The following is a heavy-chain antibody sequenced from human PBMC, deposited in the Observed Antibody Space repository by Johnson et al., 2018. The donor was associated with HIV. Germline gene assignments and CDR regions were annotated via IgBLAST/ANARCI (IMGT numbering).Heavy chain of an antibody. J-gene: IGHJ3*02. V-gene: IGHV3-30*09. CDR3: ARDTKVPRYNWNDGDFDI. CDR2: ISYAGSNK. D-gene: IGHD1-1*01. Sequence: QVQLLESGGGVVQPGRSLRLSCAASGFTFSTYTLHWVRLAPGKGLEWVAVISYAGSNKYYADSVKGRFAISRDNSKNTLYLQMNSLRAEDTALYYCARDTKVPRYNWNDGDFDIWGQGTMVTVSS. CDR1: GFTFSTYT.